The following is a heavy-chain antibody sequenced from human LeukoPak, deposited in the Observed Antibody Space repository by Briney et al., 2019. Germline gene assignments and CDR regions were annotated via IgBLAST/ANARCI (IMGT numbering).Heavy chain of an antibody. V-gene: IGHV1-46*02. CDR3: ARNPPGDTVMAFDY. CDR2: INPRTSNT. D-gene: IGHD5-18*01. J-gene: IGHJ4*02. Sequence: ASVKVSCKASGYTFDTYGVGWVRQAPGQGLEWMGIINPRTSNTSYAQKFQGRVTMTRDMSTTTVYMELSSLRSEDTAVYYCARNPPGDTVMAFDYWGQETLVTVSS. CDR1: GYTFDTYG.